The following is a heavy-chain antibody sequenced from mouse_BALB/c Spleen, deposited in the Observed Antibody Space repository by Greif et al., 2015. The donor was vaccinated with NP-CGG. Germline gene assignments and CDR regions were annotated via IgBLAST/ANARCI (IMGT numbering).Heavy chain of an antibody. CDR3: ARHGFITTYFDY. V-gene: IGHV5-12-1*01. J-gene: IGHJ2*01. D-gene: IGHD1-2*01. CDR2: ISSGGGST. Sequence: EVMLEESGGGLVTPGGSLKLSCAASGFAFSSYDMSWVRQTPEKRLEWDAYISSGGGSTYYPDTLKGRFTISRDNATTTMYLHMSILKSEDTAMYYCARHGFITTYFDYCGQGTTLAVSA. CDR1: GFAFSSYD.